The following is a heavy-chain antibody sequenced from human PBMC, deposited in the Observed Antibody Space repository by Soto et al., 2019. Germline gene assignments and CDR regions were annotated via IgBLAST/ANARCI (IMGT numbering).Heavy chain of an antibody. J-gene: IGHJ4*02. Sequence: GGSLRLSCTTSGFTFGDYAMSWFRQTPGKGLEWVGFGRTDAYGETTEYAASVKGRFTVGRDNSRSTAYLHMSSLKTEDTGVYFCSRDCPCGLGYCTNGACFPNDFWGQGTLVTVSS. CDR2: GRTDAYGETT. CDR3: SRDCPCGLGYCTNGACFPNDF. V-gene: IGHV3-49*03. CDR1: GFTFGDYA. D-gene: IGHD2-8*01.